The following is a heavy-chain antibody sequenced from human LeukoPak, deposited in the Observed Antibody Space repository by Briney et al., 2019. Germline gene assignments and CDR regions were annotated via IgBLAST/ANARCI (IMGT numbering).Heavy chain of an antibody. Sequence: GGSLRLSCAASGFTFSNAYIMWVRQAPGKGLEWVGRIKSQADGGTTDYATPVKDRFIISRDGSKNTVYLQMNTLKTEDTAVYYCTSEEDDHRGRTGYWGQGTLVTVSS. J-gene: IGHJ4*02. D-gene: IGHD4-23*01. CDR1: GFTFSNAY. CDR2: IKSQADGGTT. CDR3: TSEEDDHRGRTGY. V-gene: IGHV3-15*01.